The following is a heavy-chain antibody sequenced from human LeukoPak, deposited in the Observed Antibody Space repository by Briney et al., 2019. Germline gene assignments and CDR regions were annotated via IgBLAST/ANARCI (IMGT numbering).Heavy chain of an antibody. Sequence: GGSLRLSCAASGFTFSSYAMSWVRQAPGKGLEWVSSISSSSSYIYYADSVKGRFTISRDNAKNSLYLQMNSLRAEDTAVYYCARDTSYYYGSGGFDYWGQGTLVTVSS. J-gene: IGHJ4*02. V-gene: IGHV3-21*01. D-gene: IGHD3-10*01. CDR3: ARDTSYYYGSGGFDY. CDR2: ISSSSSYI. CDR1: GFTFSSYA.